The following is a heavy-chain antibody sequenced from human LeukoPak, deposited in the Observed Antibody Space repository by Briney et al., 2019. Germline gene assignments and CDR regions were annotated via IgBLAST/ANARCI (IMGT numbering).Heavy chain of an antibody. CDR1: GYTFTSYA. D-gene: IGHD3-22*01. V-gene: IGHV7-4-1*02. CDR2: INTNTGNP. Sequence: ASVKVSCKASGYTFTSYAMNWVRQAPGQGLEWMGWINTNTGNPTYAQGFTGRFVFSLDTSVSTTYLQISSLKAEDTAVYYCARDALKYYYDSSGYQEYYYYYVDVWGKGTTVTVSS. CDR3: ARDALKYYYDSSGYQEYYYYYVDV. J-gene: IGHJ6*03.